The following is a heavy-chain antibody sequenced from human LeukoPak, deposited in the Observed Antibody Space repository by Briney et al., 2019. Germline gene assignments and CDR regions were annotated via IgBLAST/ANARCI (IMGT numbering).Heavy chain of an antibody. Sequence: GRSLRLSCATSGFKFDDYGMHWVRQAPRKGLEWVSGISWNGAIVVYADSVKGRFTISRDNAKNSLYLQMNSLRAEDTALYYCAKDISIGGFADGYFYGMDAWGQGTTVTVSS. CDR3: AKDISIGGFADGYFYGMDA. CDR2: ISWNGAIV. D-gene: IGHD4-23*01. J-gene: IGHJ6*02. V-gene: IGHV3-9*01. CDR1: GFKFDDYG.